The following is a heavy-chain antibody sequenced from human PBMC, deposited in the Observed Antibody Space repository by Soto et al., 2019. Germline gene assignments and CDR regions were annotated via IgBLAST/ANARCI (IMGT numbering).Heavy chain of an antibody. CDR2: IKQDGSEK. D-gene: IGHD6-6*01. J-gene: IGHJ6*02. Sequence: GGSLRLSCAASGFTFSSYRMSWVRQAPGKGLEWVANIKQDGSEKYYVDSVKGRFTISRDNAKNSLYLQMNSLRAEDTAVYYCARYFVAGRGYYYYGMDVWGQGTTVTVSS. CDR1: GFTFSSYR. CDR3: ARYFVAGRGYYYYGMDV. V-gene: IGHV3-7*01.